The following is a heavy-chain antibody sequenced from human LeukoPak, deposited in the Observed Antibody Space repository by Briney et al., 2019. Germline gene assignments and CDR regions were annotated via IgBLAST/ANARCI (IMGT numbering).Heavy chain of an antibody. D-gene: IGHD3-10*01. CDR3: ARVVTLVRGVLLRYGMDV. V-gene: IGHV1-2*02. J-gene: IGHJ6*02. CDR1: VYTFTVYY. Sequence: GASVNVSRKSSVYTFTVYYMHWVRQAPGQGLEWMGWINPNSGGTNYAQKFQGRVTITRDTSISTAYMELIRLISDDTAVYYCARVVTLVRGVLLRYGMDVWGQGTTVTVSS. CDR2: INPNSGGT.